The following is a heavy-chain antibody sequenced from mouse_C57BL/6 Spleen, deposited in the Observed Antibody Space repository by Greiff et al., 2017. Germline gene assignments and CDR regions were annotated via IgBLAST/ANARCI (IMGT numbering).Heavy chain of an antibody. V-gene: IGHV1-64*01. CDR2: IHPNSGST. Sequence: QVQLQQPGAELVKPRASVKLSCKASGYTFTSYWMHWVKQRPGQGLEWIGMIHPNSGSTNYNEKFKSKATLTVDKSSSTAYMQLSSLTSEDSAVYYCARVHYGNYVGYWGQGTTLTVSS. J-gene: IGHJ2*01. D-gene: IGHD2-1*01. CDR3: ARVHYGNYVGY. CDR1: GYTFTSYW.